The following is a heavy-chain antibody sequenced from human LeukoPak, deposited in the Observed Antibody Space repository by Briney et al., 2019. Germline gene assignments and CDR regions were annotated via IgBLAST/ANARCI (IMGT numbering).Heavy chain of an antibody. CDR2: IYYSGSI. Sequence: SQTLSLTCTVSGGSISSGDYYWSWIRQHPGKGLEWIGHIYYSGSIYYNPSLKSRVIISVDTSKNQFSLKLSSVTAADTAVYYCASKGGSYQLRSGGMDVWGQGTTVIVFS. CDR3: ASKGGSYQLRSGGMDV. D-gene: IGHD2-2*01. CDR1: GGSISSGDYY. J-gene: IGHJ6*02. V-gene: IGHV4-31*03.